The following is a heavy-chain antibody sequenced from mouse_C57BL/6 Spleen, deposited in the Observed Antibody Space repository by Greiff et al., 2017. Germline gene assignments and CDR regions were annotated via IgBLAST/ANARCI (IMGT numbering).Heavy chain of an antibody. CDR2: IDPDDGDT. V-gene: IGHV14-1*01. D-gene: IGHD2-1*01. Sequence: VQLQQSGAELVKPGASVKLSCTASGFTITDYYMHWVKQRPGQGLEWIGRIDPDDGDTENAPKFQGKATMTADTSSNTAYLQLSSLTSEDTAVYYCTSISTKVAMDYWGQGTSVTVSS. J-gene: IGHJ4*01. CDR3: TSISTKVAMDY. CDR1: GFTITDYY.